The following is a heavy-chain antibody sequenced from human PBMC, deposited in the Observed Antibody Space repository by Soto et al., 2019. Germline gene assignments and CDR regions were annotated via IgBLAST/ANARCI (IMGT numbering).Heavy chain of an antibody. CDR2: ISGSAENT. CDR3: ARDPYYYDSSGYYYVPPSAEYFQH. V-gene: IGHV3-23*01. D-gene: IGHD3-22*01. J-gene: IGHJ1*01. Sequence: GGSLRLSCAASGFTFRSYAMSWVRQAPGKGLKWVSAISGSAENTFYAESVKGRFTISRDNSKNTLYLQMNSLRAEDTAVYYCARDPYYYDSSGYYYVPPSAEYFQHWGQGTLVTVSS. CDR1: GFTFRSYA.